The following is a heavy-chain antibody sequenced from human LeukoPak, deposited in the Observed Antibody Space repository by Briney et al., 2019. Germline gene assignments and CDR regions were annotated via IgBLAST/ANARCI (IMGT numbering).Heavy chain of an antibody. J-gene: IGHJ5*02. CDR2: ITPIFDIT. V-gene: IGHV1-69*13. CDR3: ATNILVRDIINWFDP. D-gene: IGHD3-10*01. Sequence: GASVKVSCKTSGDTFTNYAFSWVRQAPGQGLEWMGGITPIFDITNYAQKFRGRVTITADASTSTTYMQLSSLRYDDTAVYYCATNILVRDIINWFDPWGQGTLVTVSS. CDR1: GDTFTNYA.